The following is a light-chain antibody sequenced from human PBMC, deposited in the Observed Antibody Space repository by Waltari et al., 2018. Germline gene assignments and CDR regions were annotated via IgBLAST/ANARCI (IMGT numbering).Light chain of an antibody. CDR3: LQSYSGQWT. V-gene: IGKV1-39*01. CDR1: QTVSDY. CDR2: SAS. Sequence: IQMTQSQSSLSASVGDRVTITCRASQTVSDYVNWYQGKAGKAPSLLIYSASKLHTGVPSRFSGSGSGTHFTLTISSLQPDDFATYYCLQSYSGQWTFGQGTKVEIK. J-gene: IGKJ1*01.